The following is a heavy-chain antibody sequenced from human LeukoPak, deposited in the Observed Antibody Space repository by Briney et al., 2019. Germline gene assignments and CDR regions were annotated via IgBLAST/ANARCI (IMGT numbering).Heavy chain of an antibody. CDR3: ARDAGSGSYFVDFPPVNAFDI. J-gene: IGHJ3*02. D-gene: IGHD3-10*01. V-gene: IGHV1-2*04. Sequence: ASVKVSCKASGYTFTGYYMHWVRQAPGQGLEWMGWINPNSGGTNYAQKFQGWVTMTRDTSISTAYMELSRLRSDDTAVYYCARDAGSGSYFVDFPPVNAFDIWGQGTMVTVSS. CDR1: GYTFTGYY. CDR2: INPNSGGT.